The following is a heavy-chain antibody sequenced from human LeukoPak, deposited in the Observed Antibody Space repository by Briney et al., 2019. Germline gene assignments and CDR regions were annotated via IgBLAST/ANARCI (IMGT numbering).Heavy chain of an antibody. Sequence: GGALRLSCAASGFTFSSYSMNWVRQAPGKGLEWVSSISSSSYIYYADSVKGRFTISRDNAKNSLYLQMNSLRAEDTAVYYCARDVGLRYFDAFDIWGQGTMVTVSS. J-gene: IGHJ3*02. V-gene: IGHV3-21*01. CDR2: ISSSSYI. CDR1: GFTFSSYS. D-gene: IGHD3-9*01. CDR3: ARDVGLRYFDAFDI.